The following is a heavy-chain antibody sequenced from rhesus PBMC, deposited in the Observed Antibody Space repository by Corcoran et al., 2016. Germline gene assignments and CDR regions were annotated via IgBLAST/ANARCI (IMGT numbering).Heavy chain of an antibody. CDR1: GFTFSSYG. CDR2: INSGGGST. Sequence: EVQLVETGGGLVQPGGALKLSCAASGFTFSSYGMSWVRQAPGKGLEWVSAINSGGGSTYYADSVKGRFTISRDNSKNTLSLQMNSLRAEDTAVYYCAKVHRYYDSGYYTEFPFYYFDYWGQGVLVTVSS. CDR3: AKVHRYYDSGYYTEFPFYYFDY. D-gene: IGHD3-28*01. J-gene: IGHJ4*01. V-gene: IGHV3S5*01.